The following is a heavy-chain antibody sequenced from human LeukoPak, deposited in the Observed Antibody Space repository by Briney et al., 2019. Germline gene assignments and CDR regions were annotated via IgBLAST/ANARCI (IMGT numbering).Heavy chain of an antibody. CDR2: IYYSGST. J-gene: IGHJ4*02. CDR1: GGSISSYY. Sequence: SPSETLSLTCTVSGGSISSYYWSWIRQPPGKGLEWIGYIYYSGSTNYNPSLKSRVTISVDTSKNQFSLKLSSVTAADTAVYYCARVIAVAGTLHFDYWGQGTLVTVSS. V-gene: IGHV4-59*01. CDR3: ARVIAVAGTLHFDY. D-gene: IGHD6-19*01.